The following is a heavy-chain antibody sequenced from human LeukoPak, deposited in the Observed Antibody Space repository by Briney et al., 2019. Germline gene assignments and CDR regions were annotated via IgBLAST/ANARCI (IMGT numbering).Heavy chain of an antibody. V-gene: IGHV1-18*01. CDR3: ARDSSSWYDDAFDI. Sequence: ASVKVFCKASGYTFTSYGISWVRQAPGQGLEWMGWISAYNGNTNYAQKLQGRVTMTTDTSTSTAYMELRSLRSDDTAVYYCARDSSSWYDDAFDIWGQGTMVTVSS. J-gene: IGHJ3*02. CDR2: ISAYNGNT. CDR1: GYTFTSYG. D-gene: IGHD6-13*01.